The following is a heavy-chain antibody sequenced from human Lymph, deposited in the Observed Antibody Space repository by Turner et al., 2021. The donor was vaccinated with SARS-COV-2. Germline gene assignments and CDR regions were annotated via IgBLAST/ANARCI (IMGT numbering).Heavy chain of an antibody. CDR2: ISYDGSNK. D-gene: IGHD3-3*01. CDR1: GFTFNSYG. Sequence: QVQLVESGGGLVQPGRSLRLSCAASGFTFNSYGMHLVRQAPGKGLEWVAVISYDGSNKYYADSVKGRFTISRDNTKNTLYLQMNSLRVEDTAVYYCAKGGGSGYLNFDYWGQGTLVTVSS. V-gene: IGHV3-30*18. CDR3: AKGGGSGYLNFDY. J-gene: IGHJ4*02.